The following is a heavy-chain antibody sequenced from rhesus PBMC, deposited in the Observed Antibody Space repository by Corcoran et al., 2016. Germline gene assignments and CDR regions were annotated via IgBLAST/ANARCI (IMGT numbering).Heavy chain of an antibody. V-gene: IGHV2-1*01. Sequence: QVTLTESGPALVKPPQTLTLTCLLSGFSLNTTGIGLGWIRQPPGKTLEWLAHIYWDDDKRLSTSLKSRLTISKDTSKNQVVLTMTNMDPVDTATYYCTRYLRSNFYFDYWGQGVLVTVSS. D-gene: IGHD2-15*01. CDR2: IYWDDDK. J-gene: IGHJ4*01. CDR3: TRYLRSNFYFDY. CDR1: GFSLNTTGIG.